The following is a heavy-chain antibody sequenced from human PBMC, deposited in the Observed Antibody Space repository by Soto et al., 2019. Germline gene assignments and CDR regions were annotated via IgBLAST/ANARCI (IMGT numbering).Heavy chain of an antibody. V-gene: IGHV3-23*01. CDR3: AKDGGYGSGSYYSDD. CDR2: TSSSGGST. J-gene: IGHJ4*02. Sequence: EVQLLESGGGLVQPGGSLRLSCAASGFTFSSYAMSWVRQAPGKGLEWVSTTSSSGGSTYYADSVKGRFTISRDNSKNTVYLQKDRLRAEDMAVYYCAKDGGYGSGSYYSDDWGQGTLVTVSS. CDR1: GFTFSSYA. D-gene: IGHD3-10*01.